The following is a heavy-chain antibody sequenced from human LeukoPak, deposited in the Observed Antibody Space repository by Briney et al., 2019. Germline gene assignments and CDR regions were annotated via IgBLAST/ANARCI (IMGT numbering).Heavy chain of an antibody. CDR2: ISSSSSTI. D-gene: IGHD3-22*01. V-gene: IGHV3-48*02. Sequence: PGGSLRLSCAASGFTVSSNYMSWVRQAPGKGLEWVSYISSSSSTIYYADSVKGRFTISRDNAKNSLYLQMNSLRDEDTAVYYCAGYYYDSSGLDYWGQGTLVTVSS. CDR1: GFTVSSNY. CDR3: AGYYYDSSGLDY. J-gene: IGHJ4*02.